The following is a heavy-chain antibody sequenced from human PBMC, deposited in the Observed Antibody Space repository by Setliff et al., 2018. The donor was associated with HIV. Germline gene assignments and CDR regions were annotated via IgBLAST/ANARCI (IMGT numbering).Heavy chain of an antibody. J-gene: IGHJ3*02. CDR2: INGDGSTS. CDR3: ATGVKGTGTFDI. CDR1: GFAFSKYW. Sequence: GGSLRLSCVASGFAFSKYWMHWVRQAPGKGLVWVSHINGDGSTSSHADSVKGRFTISRDNTKNTLCLQMNSLRAEDTAMYYCATGVKGTGTFDIWGQGTMVTVSS. V-gene: IGHV3-74*01. D-gene: IGHD3-10*01.